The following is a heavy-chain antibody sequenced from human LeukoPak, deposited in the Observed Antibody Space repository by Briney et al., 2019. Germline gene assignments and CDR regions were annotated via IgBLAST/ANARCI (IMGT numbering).Heavy chain of an antibody. CDR2: ISGSGGST. D-gene: IGHD6-13*01. CDR3: AKERNPYSSSWYSLHYMDV. V-gene: IGHV3-23*01. J-gene: IGHJ6*03. CDR1: GFTFSGYA. Sequence: GGSLRLSCAAAGFTFSGYAMSWVRQAPGKGLEWVSDISGSGGSTYYADSVKGRFTISRDNSKNTLYLQMNSLRAEDTAVFYCAKERNPYSSSWYSLHYMDVWGKGTTVNFSS.